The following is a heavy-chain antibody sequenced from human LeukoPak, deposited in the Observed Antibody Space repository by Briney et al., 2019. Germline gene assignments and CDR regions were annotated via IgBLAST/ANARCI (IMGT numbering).Heavy chain of an antibody. CDR3: GLTYYYGSVWFDP. J-gene: IGHJ5*02. CDR2: IIPIFGTA. Sequence: SVKVSCKASGGTFSSYAISWVRQAPGQGLEWMGRIIPIFGTANYAQKFQGRVTITTDESTSTAYMELSSLRSEDTAVYYCGLTYYYGSVWFDPWAREPWSPSPQ. D-gene: IGHD3-10*01. CDR1: GGTFSSYA. V-gene: IGHV1-69*05.